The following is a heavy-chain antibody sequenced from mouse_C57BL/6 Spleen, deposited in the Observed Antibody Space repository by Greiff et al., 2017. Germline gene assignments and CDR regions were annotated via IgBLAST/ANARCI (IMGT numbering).Heavy chain of an antibody. Sequence: EVQLVESGGDLVKPGGSLKLSCAASGFTFSSYGMSWVRQTPDKRLEWVATISSGGSYTYYPDSVKGRFTISRDNAKNTLYLQMSSLKSEDTAMYYCARQRGGPDYWGQGTTLTVSS. J-gene: IGHJ2*01. V-gene: IGHV5-6*01. CDR2: ISSGGSYT. CDR3: ARQRGGPDY. CDR1: GFTFSSYG.